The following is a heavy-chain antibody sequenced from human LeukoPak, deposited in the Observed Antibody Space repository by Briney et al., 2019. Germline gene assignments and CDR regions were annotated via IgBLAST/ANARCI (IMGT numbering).Heavy chain of an antibody. J-gene: IGHJ6*03. CDR3: ARGGSSWYYMDV. V-gene: IGHV3-21*01. Sequence: GGSLRLSCAASGFKFNSYAMSWVRQAPGKGLEWVSSISSSSSYIYYADSVKGRFTISRDNAKNSLYLQMNSLRAEDTAVYYCARGGSSWYYMDVWGKGTTVTVSS. D-gene: IGHD6-13*01. CDR2: ISSSSSYI. CDR1: GFKFNSYA.